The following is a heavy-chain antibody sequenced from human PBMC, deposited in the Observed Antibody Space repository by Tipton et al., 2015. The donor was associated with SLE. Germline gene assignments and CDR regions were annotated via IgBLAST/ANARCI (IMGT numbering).Heavy chain of an antibody. D-gene: IGHD3-22*01. J-gene: IGHJ3*02. Sequence: TLSLTCTVSGYSISIGYHWGWIRQSPGKGLEWIGSTYHSGTTYYNPSLKSRVTISVDTSKSQFSLKLRSVTAADTAVYYCARVDYYDSSGYYSDDAFDIWGQGTMVTVSS. CDR1: GYSISIGYH. V-gene: IGHV4-38-2*02. CDR2: TYHSGTT. CDR3: ARVDYYDSSGYYSDDAFDI.